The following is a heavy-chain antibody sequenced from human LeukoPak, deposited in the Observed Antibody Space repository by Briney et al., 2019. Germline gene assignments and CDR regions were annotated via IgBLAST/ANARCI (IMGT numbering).Heavy chain of an antibody. V-gene: IGHV3-48*01. J-gene: IGHJ4*01. CDR3: ARDHRYAFDN. Sequence: GGSLRLSCAASGFNLIDYSMNWVRQAPGKGLEWISYIGISSGNTKYADSVKGRFTISRDKARNSLYLQMNSLRVEDTAVYYCARDHRYAFDNWGHGTLVTVSS. CDR2: IGISSGNT. D-gene: IGHD5-12*01. CDR1: GFNLIDYS.